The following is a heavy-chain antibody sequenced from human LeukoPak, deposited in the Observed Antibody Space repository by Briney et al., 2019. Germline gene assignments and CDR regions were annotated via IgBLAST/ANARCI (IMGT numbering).Heavy chain of an antibody. V-gene: IGHV1-3*01. Sequence: GASVKVSCKASGYTFTSYAMHWVRQAPGQRLEWMGWINAGNGNTKYSQKFQGRVTITRDTSASTAYMELSSLRSEDTAVYYCASATHFSSGSSDAFDIWGQGTMVTVSS. CDR3: ASATHFSSGSSDAFDI. D-gene: IGHD6-19*01. CDR1: GYTFTSYA. CDR2: INAGNGNT. J-gene: IGHJ3*02.